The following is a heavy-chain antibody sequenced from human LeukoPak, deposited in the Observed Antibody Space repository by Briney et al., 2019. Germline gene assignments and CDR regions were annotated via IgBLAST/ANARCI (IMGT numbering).Heavy chain of an antibody. J-gene: IGHJ4*02. CDR1: GFTFSSSA. Sequence: GGSLRLSCAASGFTFSSSAMSWVRQAPGKGLEWVSVISNNGGYTYYADSVKGRFTISRDNSKNTLYLQMNSLRAEDTAVYYCARGAGYNYPHYFDYWGQGTLVTVSS. D-gene: IGHD5-24*01. CDR2: ISNNGGYT. CDR3: ARGAGYNYPHYFDY. V-gene: IGHV3-23*01.